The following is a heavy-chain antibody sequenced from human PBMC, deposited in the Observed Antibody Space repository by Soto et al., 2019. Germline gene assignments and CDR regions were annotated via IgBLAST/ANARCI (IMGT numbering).Heavy chain of an antibody. CDR2: VYYSGTT. D-gene: IGHD6-13*01. CDR3: ARAGRSWRYFFDS. CDR1: GGSMNYYY. V-gene: IGHV4-59*01. Sequence: QVLLQESGPGLVQPSETLSLTCTVSGGSMNYYYWSWIRQSPGKGLEWSGYVYYSGTTYYNPSLQCRVTISIDTSQNQFFLKLRSVTAADSAIYVGARAGRSWRYFFDSWGRGTLVTVSS. J-gene: IGHJ4*02.